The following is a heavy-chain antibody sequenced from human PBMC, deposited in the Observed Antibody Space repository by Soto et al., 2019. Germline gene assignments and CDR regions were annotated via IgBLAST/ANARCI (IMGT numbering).Heavy chain of an antibody. J-gene: IGHJ6*03. V-gene: IGHV1-18*01. CDR2: ISAYNGNT. CDR1: GYTFTSYG. Sequence: ASVKVSCKASGYTFTSYGISWVRQAPGQGLEWMGWISAYNGNTNYAQKLQGRVTMTTDTSTSTAYMELRSLRSDDTAVYYCARAIKQGYCSSTSCYGYYYYMDVWGKGTTVTVSS. D-gene: IGHD2-2*01. CDR3: ARAIKQGYCSSTSCYGYYYYMDV.